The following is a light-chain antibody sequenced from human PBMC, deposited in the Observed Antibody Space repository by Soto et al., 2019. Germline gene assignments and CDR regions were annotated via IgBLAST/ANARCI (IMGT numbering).Light chain of an antibody. Sequence: QSVLTQPASVSGSPGQSITISCTGTSSDVGGYNYVSWYQQHPGKAPNLIIFDVSNRPSGVSNRFSGSKSGNSASLTISWRQAEDEADYYCSSYTGSNTPVVFGGGTKLTVL. CDR1: SSDVGGYNY. V-gene: IGLV2-14*01. CDR3: SSYTGSNTPVV. J-gene: IGLJ2*01. CDR2: DVS.